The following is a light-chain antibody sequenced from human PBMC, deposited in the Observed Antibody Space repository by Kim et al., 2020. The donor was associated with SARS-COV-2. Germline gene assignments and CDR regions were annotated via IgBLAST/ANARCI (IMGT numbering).Light chain of an antibody. Sequence: ATVTCMSSHSVFYSSNNKNYLSWYQKKPGQTPKLLLYCAYSREPGCPDRFSGSGYGTDFTLTISSLQAEDVAVYYCQKYYTAPYTFGQGTKVDIK. CDR1: HSVFYSSNNKNY. V-gene: IGKV4-1*01. CDR3: QKYYTAPYT. CDR2: CAY. J-gene: IGKJ2*01.